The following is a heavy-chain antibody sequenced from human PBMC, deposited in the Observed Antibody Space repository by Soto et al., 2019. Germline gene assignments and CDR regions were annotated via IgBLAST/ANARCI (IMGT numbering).Heavy chain of an antibody. CDR2: ISSISSYI. V-gene: IGHV3-21*01. D-gene: IGHD2-2*01. Sequence: GGSLRLSCAASGFTFSSYSMNWVRQAPGKGLERVSSISSISSYIYYADSVKGRFTISRDNAKNSLYLQMNSLRAEDTAVYYCARDLKDIVVVPAALYYYYGMDVWGQGTTVTVSS. CDR1: GFTFSSYS. CDR3: ARDLKDIVVVPAALYYYYGMDV. J-gene: IGHJ6*02.